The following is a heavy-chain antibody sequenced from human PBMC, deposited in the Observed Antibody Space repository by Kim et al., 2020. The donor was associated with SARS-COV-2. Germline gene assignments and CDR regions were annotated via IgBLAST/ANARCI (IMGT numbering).Heavy chain of an antibody. Sequence: GGSLRLSCAASGFTFSSYAMSWVRQAPGKGLEWVSAISGSGGSTYYADSVKGRFTISRDNSKNTLYLQMNSLRAEDTAVYYCAKVSTADVGGVVIIPFDYWGQGTLVTVSS. CDR2: ISGSGGST. CDR1: GFTFSSYA. D-gene: IGHD3-3*01. CDR3: AKVSTADVGGVVIIPFDY. V-gene: IGHV3-23*01. J-gene: IGHJ4*02.